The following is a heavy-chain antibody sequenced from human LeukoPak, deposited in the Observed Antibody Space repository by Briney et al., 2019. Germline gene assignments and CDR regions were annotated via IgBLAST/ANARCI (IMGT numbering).Heavy chain of an antibody. CDR2: MNPNSGAT. J-gene: IGHJ4*02. CDR3: ARDIYDSSGYFDY. CDR1: AYTFINFF. V-gene: IGHV1-2*02. Sequence: ASVKVSCKASAYTFINFFIHWVRQAPGQGLELMGWMNPNSGATSYAREFQDRGTMTRDTSLSTAYMELSSLRSEDTAVYYCARDIYDSSGYFDYWGQGPLVTVSS. D-gene: IGHD3-22*01.